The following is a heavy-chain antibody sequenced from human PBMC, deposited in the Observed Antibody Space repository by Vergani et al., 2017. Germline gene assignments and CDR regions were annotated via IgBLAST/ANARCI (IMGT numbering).Heavy chain of an antibody. D-gene: IGHD6-19*01. V-gene: IGHV4-39*01. J-gene: IGHJ1*01. CDR3: TRHGRSGWASYFQQ. Sequence: QLQLHESGPGLVKPSETLSLTCTVSGVSIRYHIYYWGWIRPPPGKGLEWIGTIYYTGTPYYNEAHKSRLTISVDTSKNQFSLNLTSVTAADTAVYYCTRHGRSGWASYFQQWGQGTLVTASS. CDR1: GVSIRYHIYY. CDR2: IYYTGTP.